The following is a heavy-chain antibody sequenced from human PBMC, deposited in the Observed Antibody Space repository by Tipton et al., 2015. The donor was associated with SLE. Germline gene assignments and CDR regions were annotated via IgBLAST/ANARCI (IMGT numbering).Heavy chain of an antibody. Sequence: TLSLTCTVSGGSISSYYWSWIRQPPGKGLEWIGHIYYSGSTNYNPSLKSRVTISVDTSKNQFSLKLSSVTAADTAVYYCARGGNAFDIWGQGTMVTVSS. V-gene: IGHV4-59*01. CDR3: ARGGNAFDI. J-gene: IGHJ3*02. D-gene: IGHD3-16*01. CDR2: IYYSGST. CDR1: GGSISSYY.